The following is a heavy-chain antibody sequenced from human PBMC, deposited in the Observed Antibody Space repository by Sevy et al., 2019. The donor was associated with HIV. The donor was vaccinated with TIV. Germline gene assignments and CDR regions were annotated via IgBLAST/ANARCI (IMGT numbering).Heavy chain of an antibody. CDR3: ARGRDYGNFDY. Sequence: GGSLRLSCAASGFTFSTYAMSWVRQAPGKGLEWVALIWYDGSNKYYVDSVKGRFTIFRDNSKNTVYLQMNSLRAEDTAVYYCARGRDYGNFDYWGQGTLVTVSS. CDR2: IWYDGSNK. V-gene: IGHV3-33*08. D-gene: IGHD4-17*01. J-gene: IGHJ4*02. CDR1: GFTFSTYA.